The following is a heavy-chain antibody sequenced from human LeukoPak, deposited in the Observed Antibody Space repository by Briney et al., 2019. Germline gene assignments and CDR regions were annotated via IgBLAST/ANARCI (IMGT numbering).Heavy chain of an antibody. CDR1: GGSISSDSYY. V-gene: IGHV4-61*02. J-gene: IGHJ4*02. CDR2: MHTSGTT. Sequence: SETLSLTCTVSGGSISSDSYYWSWSRQPAGMGLEWIGRMHTSGTTNYNPSLKSRVTMSVDTSKDQFSLKLSSVTAADTAVYYCARHGVGAMTDGARFDYWGQGTLVTVSS. CDR3: ARHGVGAMTDGARFDY. D-gene: IGHD1-26*01.